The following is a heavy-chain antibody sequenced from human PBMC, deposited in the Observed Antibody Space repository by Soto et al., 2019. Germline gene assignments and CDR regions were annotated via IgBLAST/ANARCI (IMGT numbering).Heavy chain of an antibody. CDR2: IYYSGST. Sequence: LALTCTVSGGSISSGDYYWSWIRQPPGKGLEWIGYIYYSGSTYYNPSLKSRVTISVDTSKNQFSLKLSSVTAADTAVYYCARREGGGYCSGGSCYGYYFDYWGQGTLVTVSS. CDR1: GGSISSGDYY. D-gene: IGHD2-15*01. V-gene: IGHV4-30-4*01. CDR3: ARREGGGYCSGGSCYGYYFDY. J-gene: IGHJ4*02.